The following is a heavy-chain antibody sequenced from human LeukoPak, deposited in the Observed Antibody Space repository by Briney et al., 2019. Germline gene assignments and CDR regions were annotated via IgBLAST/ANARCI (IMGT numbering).Heavy chain of an antibody. CDR3: ARASYTNDFWSGYYDFDY. Sequence: AGGSLRLSCAASGFTVSSNYMSWVRQAPGKGLEWVSVIYSGGSTYYADSVKGRFTISRDNSKNTLYLQMNSLRAEDTAVYYCARASYTNDFWSGYYDFDYWGQGTLVTVSS. CDR1: GFTVSSNY. J-gene: IGHJ4*02. D-gene: IGHD3-3*01. V-gene: IGHV3-66*02. CDR2: IYSGGST.